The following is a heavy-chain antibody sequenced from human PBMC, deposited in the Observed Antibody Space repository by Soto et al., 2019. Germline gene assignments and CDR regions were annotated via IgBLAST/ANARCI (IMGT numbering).Heavy chain of an antibody. CDR2: ISGAATKT. V-gene: IGHV3-23*01. J-gene: IGHJ6*02. D-gene: IGHD3-10*01. Sequence: EVQLLESGGALVQPGASLRLSCVGSGFKFSSSAMSWVRQAPGKGLEWVAAISGAATKTKYSDSVKGRFTISRANSKNTLYLHRTSLSANDAAVYYWANGRGDAGPTFFYFSGMDVGGQGTTVTVS. CDR3: ANGRGDAGPTFFYFSGMDV. CDR1: GFKFSSSA.